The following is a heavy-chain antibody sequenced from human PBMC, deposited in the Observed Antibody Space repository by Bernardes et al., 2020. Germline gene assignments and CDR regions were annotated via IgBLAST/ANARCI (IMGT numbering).Heavy chain of an antibody. CDR1: GLTFDDYA. Sequence: SLRLSCAASGLTFDDYAMHWVRQAPGKGLEWVSSISWNSGSTGYADSVKGRFTISRDNAKNSLYLQMNSLRPEDTALYYCAKAKTHSIAAVGFDYWGQGTLVTVSS. V-gene: IGHV3-9*01. J-gene: IGHJ4*02. CDR2: ISWNSGST. CDR3: AKAKTHSIAAVGFDY. D-gene: IGHD6-13*01.